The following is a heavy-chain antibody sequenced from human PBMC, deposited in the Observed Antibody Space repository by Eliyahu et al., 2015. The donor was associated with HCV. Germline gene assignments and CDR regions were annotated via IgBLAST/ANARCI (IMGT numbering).Heavy chain of an antibody. D-gene: IGHD5-12*01. CDR1: GYTFTDYY. CDR2: INPKSGVP. CDR3: ARDVATLKFTWSKKRLATGGGFDP. V-gene: IGHV1-2*07. Sequence: QVQLVQSGAEVKKPGASVKVSCKASGYTFTDYYIHWVRPAPGQGLEWMGWINPKSGVPXYAHNFQGRVTLTRDTSISTAYMELSRLRSDDTAVYYCARDVATLKFTWSKKRLATGGGFDPWGQGTLVSVSS. J-gene: IGHJ5*02.